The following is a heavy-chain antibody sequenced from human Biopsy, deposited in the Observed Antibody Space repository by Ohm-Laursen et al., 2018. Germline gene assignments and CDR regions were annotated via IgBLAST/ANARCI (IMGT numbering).Heavy chain of an antibody. Sequence: SLRLSCAASGFTFDVHVMHWVRQAPRKGLEWVSGISWDGGSEGYADSVKGRFTISRDNAKNSLFLQMNSLTTEDTALYYCVRGYSSSWSGYLDHWGQGTLVTVSS. D-gene: IGHD3-3*01. J-gene: IGHJ4*02. CDR1: GFTFDVHV. CDR2: ISWDGGSE. V-gene: IGHV3-9*01. CDR3: VRGYSSSWSGYLDH.